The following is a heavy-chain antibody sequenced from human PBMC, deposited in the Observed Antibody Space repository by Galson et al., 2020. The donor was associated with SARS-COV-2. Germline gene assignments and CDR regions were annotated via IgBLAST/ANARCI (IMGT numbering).Heavy chain of an antibody. J-gene: IGHJ4*02. CDR3: ATVTGDYGDYGIRFYFYY. V-gene: IGHV4-39*07. D-gene: IGHD4-17*01. Sequence: SETLSLTCTVSGGSISSTSSYWGWIRQPPGKGLEWIGSIYYTGSTYYNPSLKSRVTMSLDTSKNQFSVSLTSVTAADTAVYYCATVTGDYGDYGIRFYFYYCGQGSLGAVSS. CDR1: GGSISSTSSY. CDR2: IYYTGST.